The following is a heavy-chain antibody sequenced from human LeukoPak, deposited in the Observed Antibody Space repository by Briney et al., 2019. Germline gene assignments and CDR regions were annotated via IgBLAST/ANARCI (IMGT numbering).Heavy chain of an antibody. J-gene: IGHJ3*02. V-gene: IGHV3-23*01. Sequence: GGSLRLSCAASGLSFSSYAMSWVRQAPGKGLEWVSAISGSGGSTYYADSVKGRFTISRDNSKNTLYLQMNSLRAEDTAVYYCAKPYYDFWSGYYGDAFDIWGQGTMVTVSS. CDR1: GLSFSSYA. CDR3: AKPYYDFWSGYYGDAFDI. D-gene: IGHD3-3*01. CDR2: ISGSGGST.